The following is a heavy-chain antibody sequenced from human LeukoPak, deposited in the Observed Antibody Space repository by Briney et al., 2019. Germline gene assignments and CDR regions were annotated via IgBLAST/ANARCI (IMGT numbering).Heavy chain of an antibody. CDR2: ISSSSSYI. CDR1: GGSFSGYY. Sequence: LSLTCAVYGGSFSGYYWSWIRQPPGKGLEWVSSISSSSSYIYYADSVKGRFTISRDNAKNSLYLQMNSLRAEDTAVYYCARSSGDYGDYYFDYWGQGTLVTVSS. CDR3: ARSSGDYGDYYFDY. V-gene: IGHV3-11*01. J-gene: IGHJ4*02. D-gene: IGHD4-17*01.